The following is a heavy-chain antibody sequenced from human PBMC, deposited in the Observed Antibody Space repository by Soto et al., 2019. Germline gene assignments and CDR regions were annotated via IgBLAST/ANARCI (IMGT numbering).Heavy chain of an antibody. CDR2: ISSSSSYI. J-gene: IGHJ3*02. D-gene: IGHD2-2*01. CDR3: ARDCSSTSCYEGLDAFDI. V-gene: IGHV3-21*01. Sequence: EVQLVESGGGLVKPGGSLRLSCAASGFTFSSYSMNWVRQAPGKGLEWVSSISSSSSYIYYADSVKGRFTISRDNAKNSLYLQMNSLRAEDTAVYYCARDCSSTSCYEGLDAFDIWGQGTMVTVSS. CDR1: GFTFSSYS.